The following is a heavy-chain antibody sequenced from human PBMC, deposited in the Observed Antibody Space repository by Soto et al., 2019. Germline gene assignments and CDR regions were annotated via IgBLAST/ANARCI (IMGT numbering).Heavy chain of an antibody. CDR1: GGSISSGGYY. J-gene: IGHJ6*02. D-gene: IGHD3-16*01. CDR2: IYYSGST. CDR3: ARGGRRSPVMDV. V-gene: IGHV4-31*03. Sequence: QVQLQESGPGLVKPSQTLSLTCTVSGGSISSGGYYWSWIRQHPGKGLEWIGYIYYSGSTYYNPSLTRRVTVSLHTSKYPCSLKLGSVTAADPAVSYCARGGRRSPVMDVWGQGTTVTVSS.